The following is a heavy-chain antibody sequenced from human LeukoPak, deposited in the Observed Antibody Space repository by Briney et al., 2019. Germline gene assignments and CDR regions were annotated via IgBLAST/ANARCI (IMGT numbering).Heavy chain of an antibody. J-gene: IGHJ4*02. V-gene: IGHV3-30*04. CDR3: ARDLNDILTGYYPSGMDY. D-gene: IGHD3-9*01. CDR2: ISYDGSNK. Sequence: PGGSLRLSCAASGFTFSSYAMHWVRQAPGKGLEWVAVISYDGSNKYYADSVKGRFTISRDNSKNTLFLQMNSLRAGDTAVYYCARDLNDILTGYYPSGMDYWGQGTLVTVSS. CDR1: GFTFSSYA.